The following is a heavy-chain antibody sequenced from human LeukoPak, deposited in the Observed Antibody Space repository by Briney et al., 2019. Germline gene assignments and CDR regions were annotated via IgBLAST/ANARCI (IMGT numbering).Heavy chain of an antibody. CDR1: GGSISSGGYS. D-gene: IGHD5-12*01. V-gene: IGHV4-30-2*01. CDR3: ARAVEGIVATISYFDY. CDR2: IYHSGST. Sequence: SQTLSLTCAVSGGSISSGGYSWSWIRQPPGKGPEWIGYIYHSGSTYYNPSLKSRVTISVDRSKNQFSLKLSSVTAADTAVYYCARAVEGIVATISYFDYWGQGTLVTVSS. J-gene: IGHJ4*02.